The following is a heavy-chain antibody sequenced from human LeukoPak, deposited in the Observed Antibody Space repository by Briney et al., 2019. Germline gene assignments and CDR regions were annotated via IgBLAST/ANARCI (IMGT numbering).Heavy chain of an antibody. J-gene: IGHJ2*01. CDR2: INWNGGST. V-gene: IGHV3-20*04. Sequence: GGSLRLSCAASGFTFSSYSMNWVRQAPGKGLEWVSGINWNGGSTGYADSVKGRFTISRDNAKNSLYLQMNSLRAEDTALYYCARVEWEIVGATTGNWYFDLWGRGTLVTVSS. D-gene: IGHD1-26*01. CDR1: GFTFSSYS. CDR3: ARVEWEIVGATTGNWYFDL.